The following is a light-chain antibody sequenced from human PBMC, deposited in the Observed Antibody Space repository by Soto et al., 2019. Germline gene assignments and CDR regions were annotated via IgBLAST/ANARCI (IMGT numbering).Light chain of an antibody. Sequence: DIQMTQSPSTLSASVGDRVTITCRASQSISSWLVWYQQKPGKAPKLLIYDASSLESGVPSRFSGSRSGTEFTLTISSLQPDDFATYYCQQYNSYSQYTFGQGTKLEIK. CDR3: QQYNSYSQYT. CDR2: DAS. CDR1: QSISSW. V-gene: IGKV1-5*01. J-gene: IGKJ2*01.